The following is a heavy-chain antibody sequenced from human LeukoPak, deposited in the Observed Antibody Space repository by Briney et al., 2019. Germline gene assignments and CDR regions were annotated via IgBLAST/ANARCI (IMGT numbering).Heavy chain of an antibody. CDR1: GFTFSSYA. Sequence: GGSLRLSCAASGFTFSSYAMHWVRQAPGKGLEWVAVISYDGSNKYYADSVKGRYTISRDNSKNTLYLQMNSLRAEDTAVYYCARDWGLQHWGQGTLVTVSS. D-gene: IGHD3-16*01. J-gene: IGHJ1*01. CDR2: ISYDGSNK. V-gene: IGHV3-30*04. CDR3: ARDWGLQH.